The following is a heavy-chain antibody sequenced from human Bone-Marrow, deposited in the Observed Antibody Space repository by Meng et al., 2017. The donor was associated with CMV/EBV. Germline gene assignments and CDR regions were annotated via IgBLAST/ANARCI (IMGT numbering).Heavy chain of an antibody. Sequence: GYGMHWVREAPGKGLEWVSFIRYDGSNKYYADSVKGRFPISRDNSKNTLYLQMNSLRAEDTAVYYCATLGDIVVVPAASRFNWFDPWGQGTLVTVSS. D-gene: IGHD2-2*01. V-gene: IGHV3-30*02. CDR2: IRYDGSNK. CDR3: ATLGDIVVVPAASRFNWFDP. J-gene: IGHJ5*02. CDR1: GYG.